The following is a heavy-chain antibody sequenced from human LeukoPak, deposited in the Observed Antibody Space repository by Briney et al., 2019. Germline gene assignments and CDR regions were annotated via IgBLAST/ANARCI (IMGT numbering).Heavy chain of an antibody. V-gene: IGHV1-58*01. J-gene: IGHJ4*02. CDR2: IVVGSGNT. CDR1: GFTFTSSA. Sequence: SVKVSCKASGFTFTSSAVQWVRQARGQRLEWIGWIVVGSGNTNYAQKFQERVTITRDMSTSTAYMELSSLRSEDTAVYYCARAQYYYGSGSDYWGQGTLVTVSS. CDR3: ARAQYYYGSGSDY. D-gene: IGHD3-10*01.